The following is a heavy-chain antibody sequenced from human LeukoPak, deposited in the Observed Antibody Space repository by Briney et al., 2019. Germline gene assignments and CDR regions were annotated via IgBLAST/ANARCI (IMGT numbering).Heavy chain of an antibody. Sequence: PGGSLRLSCAASGFTFSSYSMNWGRQALGKGQELVSTISSSSSYIYYADSVKGRSTISRDNATNSLYLQMNSLRAEDTAVYYCARSLYSSSWYYFDYWGQGTLVTVSS. CDR2: ISSSSSYI. CDR3: ARSLYSSSWYYFDY. D-gene: IGHD6-13*01. CDR1: GFTFSSYS. V-gene: IGHV3-21*01. J-gene: IGHJ4*02.